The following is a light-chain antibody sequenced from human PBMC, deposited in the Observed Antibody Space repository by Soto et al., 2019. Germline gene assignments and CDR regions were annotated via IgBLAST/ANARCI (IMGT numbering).Light chain of an antibody. V-gene: IGKV2-28*01. Sequence: DVVITQSPLSLPVTPVDPASISRRSSQTLLYSDGDNYLDWYVQKPGQSPQLLIYLASNRASGVPARFSGSGSGTHFRLKISRVEAEDVGLYYCMQGLQTPNTFGQGTRLEIK. J-gene: IGKJ5*01. CDR3: MQGLQTPNT. CDR2: LAS. CDR1: QTLLYSDGDNY.